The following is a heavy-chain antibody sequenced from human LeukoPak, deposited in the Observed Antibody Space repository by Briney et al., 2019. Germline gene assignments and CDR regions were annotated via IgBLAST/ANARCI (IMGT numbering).Heavy chain of an antibody. D-gene: IGHD3-3*01. CDR2: IYSGRST. V-gene: IGHV3-53*01. CDR3: ARRGGRDYDFWSGYYVSPLDV. Sequence: PGGSLRLSCAASGFTVSSNYMSWVRQAPGKGLEWVSVIYSGRSTYYADSVKGRFTISRDNSKNTLYLQMNSLRAEDTAVYYCARRGGRDYDFWSGYYVSPLDVWGKGTTVTVSS. CDR1: GFTVSSNY. J-gene: IGHJ6*04.